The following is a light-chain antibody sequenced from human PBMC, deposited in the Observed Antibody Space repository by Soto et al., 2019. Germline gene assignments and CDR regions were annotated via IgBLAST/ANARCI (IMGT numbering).Light chain of an antibody. Sequence: DIVMTQSPLSLPVIPGEPASISCWSSQSLLDSNGNNHLNWYLQKPGQSPQVLIYLGSNRASGVPDRFSGSGSGIDFTLKISTVEAEDVGVYYWMQALQTPLTFGQGTRLVIK. V-gene: IGKV2-28*01. J-gene: IGKJ5*01. CDR1: QSLLDSNGNNH. CDR2: LGS. CDR3: MQALQTPLT.